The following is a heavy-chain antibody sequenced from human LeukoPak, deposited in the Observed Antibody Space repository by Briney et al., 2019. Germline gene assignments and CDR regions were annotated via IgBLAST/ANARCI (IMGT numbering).Heavy chain of an antibody. CDR2: INSDGSST. V-gene: IGHV3-74*01. CDR3: ARGGYSSGWDYYYYYMDV. D-gene: IGHD6-19*01. Sequence: PGGSLRLSCAASGFTFSSYWMHWVRQAPGKGLVWVSRINSDGSSTSYADSVKGRFTISRDNAKNTLYLQMNSLRAEDTAVYYCARGGYSSGWDYYYYYMDVWGKGTTVTVSS. J-gene: IGHJ6*03. CDR1: GFTFSSYW.